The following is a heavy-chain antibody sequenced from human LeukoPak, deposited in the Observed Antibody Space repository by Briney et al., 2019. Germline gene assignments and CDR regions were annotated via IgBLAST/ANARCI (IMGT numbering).Heavy chain of an antibody. V-gene: IGHV3-21*01. CDR1: GFTFSSYS. Sequence: PGGSLSLSCAASGFTFSSYSMTWVRQAPGKGLEWVSSISSSSSYIYYADSVKGRFTISRDNAKNSLYLQMNSLRAEDTALYYCASVDYYGSGNYYNDVDYWGQGTLVTVSS. D-gene: IGHD3-10*01. CDR2: ISSSSSYI. J-gene: IGHJ4*02. CDR3: ASVDYYGSGNYYNDVDY.